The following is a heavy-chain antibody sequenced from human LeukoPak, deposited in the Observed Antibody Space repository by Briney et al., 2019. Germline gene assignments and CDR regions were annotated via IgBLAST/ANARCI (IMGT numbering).Heavy chain of an antibody. J-gene: IGHJ4*02. D-gene: IGHD4-17*01. Sequence: SETLSLTCTVSGGSISAYYWSWIRQPPGKGLEWIGYIYYSGSTNYNPSLKSRVTISVDTSRTQFSLRLGSVTAADTAVYYCARRKGYGDLFDYWGQGTLVTVSS. CDR3: ARRKGYGDLFDY. CDR1: GGSISAYY. CDR2: IYYSGST. V-gene: IGHV4-59*08.